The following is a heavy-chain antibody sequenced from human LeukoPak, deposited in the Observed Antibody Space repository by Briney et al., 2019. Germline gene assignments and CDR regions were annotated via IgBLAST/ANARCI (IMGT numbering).Heavy chain of an antibody. V-gene: IGHV4-39*07. CDR1: GGSISSNNYY. D-gene: IGHD2-2*01. CDR3: ARDAGYQLSRRDYYAMDV. J-gene: IGHJ6*02. Sequence: SETLSLTCTVSGGSISSNNYYWGWIRQPPGKGLEWIGSIYYSGNTYYNPSLKSRVTISVDTSKNQFSLKLSSVTAADTAVYYYARDAGYQLSRRDYYAMDVWGQGTTVTVSS. CDR2: IYYSGNT.